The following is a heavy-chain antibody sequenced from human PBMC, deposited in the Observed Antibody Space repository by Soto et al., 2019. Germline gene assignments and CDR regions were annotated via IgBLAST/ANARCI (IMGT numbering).Heavy chain of an antibody. Sequence: QVQLVESGGGVVQPGRSLRLSCAASGFTFSSYAMHWVRQAPGKGLEWVAVISYDGSNKYYADSVKGRFTISRDNSKNTLYLQMNGLSAEDTAVYYCARDIYGDYVDYWGQGTLVTVSS. CDR3: ARDIYGDYVDY. CDR1: GFTFSSYA. CDR2: ISYDGSNK. J-gene: IGHJ4*02. V-gene: IGHV3-30-3*01. D-gene: IGHD4-17*01.